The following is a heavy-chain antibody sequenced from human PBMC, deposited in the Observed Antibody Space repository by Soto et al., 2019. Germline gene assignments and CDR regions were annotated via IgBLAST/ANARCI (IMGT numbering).Heavy chain of an antibody. J-gene: IGHJ6*03. CDR1: GFTFSSYA. CDR2: ISGSGGST. D-gene: IGHD3-3*01. Sequence: GGSLRLSCAASGFTFSSYAMSWVRQAPWKGLEWVSAISGSGGSTYYADSVKGRFTISRDNSKNTLYLQMNSLRAEDTAVYYCAKDLIWDPTIFVHSLYYYYMDVWGKGTTVTVSS. V-gene: IGHV3-23*01. CDR3: AKDLIWDPTIFVHSLYYYYMDV.